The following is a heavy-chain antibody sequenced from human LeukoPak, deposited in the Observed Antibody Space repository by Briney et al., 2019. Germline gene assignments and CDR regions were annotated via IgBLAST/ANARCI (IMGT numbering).Heavy chain of an antibody. CDR2: IYTSGST. J-gene: IGHJ3*01. CDR3: AKTGPHIADAFDL. D-gene: IGHD1-1*01. V-gene: IGHV4-4*07. CDR1: GGSISAYY. Sequence: PSETLSLTCTVSGGSISAYYWSWIRQPAGKGLEWIGRIYTSGSTNYNPSLKSRVTMSVDTSKNQFSLKLSSVTAADTAVYYCAKTGPHIADAFDLWGQGTMVTVSS.